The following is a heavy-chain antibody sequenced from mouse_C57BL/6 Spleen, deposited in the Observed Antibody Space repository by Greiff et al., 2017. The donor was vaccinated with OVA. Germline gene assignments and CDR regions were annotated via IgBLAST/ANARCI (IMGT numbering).Heavy chain of an antibody. CDR3: ARNGYYGSSYVDY. Sequence: LVESGPELVKPGASVKISCKASGYAFSSSWMNWVKQRPGKGLEWIGRIYPGDGDTNYNGKFKGKATLTADKSSSTAYMQLSSLTSEDSAVYFCARNGYYGSSYVDYWGQGTTLTVSS. CDR1: GYAFSSSW. V-gene: IGHV1-82*01. D-gene: IGHD1-1*01. J-gene: IGHJ2*01. CDR2: IYPGDGDT.